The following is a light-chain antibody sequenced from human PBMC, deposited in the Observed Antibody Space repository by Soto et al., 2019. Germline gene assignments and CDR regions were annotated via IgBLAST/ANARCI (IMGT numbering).Light chain of an antibody. Sequence: PGDRATLSCRASQSVNSNYLACYQRKPGQAPRLLIYGASNRATDIPYRFSASGSGTDFTLTITRLEAEDFAVYYCQQYDSTPPTFGQGTKVEV. J-gene: IGKJ1*01. CDR1: QSVNSNY. CDR3: QQYDSTPPT. CDR2: GAS. V-gene: IGKV3-20*01.